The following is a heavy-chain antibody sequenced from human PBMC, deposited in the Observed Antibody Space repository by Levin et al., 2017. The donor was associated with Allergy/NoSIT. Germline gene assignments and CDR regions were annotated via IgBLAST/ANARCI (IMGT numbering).Heavy chain of an antibody. V-gene: IGHV5-51*01. D-gene: IGHD6-13*01. J-gene: IGHJ5*02. CDR1: GYKFDTYW. CDR3: ARRRSLAASGNWFDP. CDR2: IYPRDSDS. Sequence: GGSLRLSCKGSGYKFDTYWIGWVRQMPGKGLEWMGAIYPRDSDSRYSPSFQGQVIISVDKSISTAYLQWSSLTVSDTAMYYCARRRSLAASGNWFDPWGQGTLVIVSS.